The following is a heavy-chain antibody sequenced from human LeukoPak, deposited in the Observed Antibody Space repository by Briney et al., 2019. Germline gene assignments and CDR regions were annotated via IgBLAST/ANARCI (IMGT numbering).Heavy chain of an antibody. CDR2: IYHSGTT. CDR1: GYSISSGYY. D-gene: IGHD3-3*01. J-gene: IGHJ6*03. V-gene: IGHV4-38-2*02. CDR3: AREAYDLSYMDV. Sequence: SETLSLTCVVSGYSISSGYYWGWIRQPPGKGLEVIGSIYHSGTTFYNPSLRSRVTISVDTAKNQFSLNLRYVTAADTAVYYCAREAYDLSYMDVWGKGTTVTVSS.